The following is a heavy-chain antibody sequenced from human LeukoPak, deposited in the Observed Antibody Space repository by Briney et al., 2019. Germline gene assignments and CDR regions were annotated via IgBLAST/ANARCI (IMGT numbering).Heavy chain of an antibody. CDR1: GGSFSGYY. Sequence: PSETLSLTCAVYGGSFSGYYWSWIRQPPGKGLEWVSAISGSGGSTHYADSVKGRFTISRDNSKNTLYLQMNSLRAEDTAVYYCAKVLNYYASGYFDYWGQGTLVTVSS. V-gene: IGHV3-23*01. CDR3: AKVLNYYASGYFDY. J-gene: IGHJ4*02. D-gene: IGHD3-10*01. CDR2: ISGSGGST.